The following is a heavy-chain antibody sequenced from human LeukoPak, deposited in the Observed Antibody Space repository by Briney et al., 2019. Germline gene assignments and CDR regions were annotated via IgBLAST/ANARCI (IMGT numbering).Heavy chain of an antibody. CDR3: ARGFGSGSYYYGWFDP. J-gene: IGHJ5*02. V-gene: IGHV4-30-4*08. CDR2: IHDSGST. Sequence: SWVRQAPGKGLEWIGFIHDSGSTYYNPSLKSRVTMSRDMSKKQFSLMLSSLTAADTAVYYCARGFGSGSYYYGWFDPWGQGTLVTVSS. D-gene: IGHD3-10*01.